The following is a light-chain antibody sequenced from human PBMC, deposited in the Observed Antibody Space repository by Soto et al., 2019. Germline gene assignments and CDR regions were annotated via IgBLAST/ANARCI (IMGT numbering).Light chain of an antibody. Sequence: AIQMTQSPSYLYASVGDRVTITCRASQDIRNGLGWYQQKPGQAPNLLIYAASSLEDGAPSRFSGNGSGTDFTLTMSSLQPEDFATYYCVQDFNVPHTFGGGTKVEVK. J-gene: IGKJ4*01. CDR2: AAS. CDR3: VQDFNVPHT. CDR1: QDIRNG. V-gene: IGKV1-6*02.